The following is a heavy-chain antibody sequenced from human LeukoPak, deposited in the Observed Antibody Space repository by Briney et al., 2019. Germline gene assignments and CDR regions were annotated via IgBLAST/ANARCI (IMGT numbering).Heavy chain of an antibody. J-gene: IGHJ6*03. D-gene: IGHD4-17*01. Sequence: SETLSLTCAVSGDSISSNYWWTWVRQPPGKGLEWIGYIYHTGITNSNPSLKSRVTLSLNTSKNQFSLKLSSVTAADTAVYYCARSGYYYGDGYYYYMDVWGKGTTVTISS. CDR3: ARSGYYYGDGYYYYMDV. CDR1: GDSISSNYW. V-gene: IGHV4-4*02. CDR2: IYHTGIT.